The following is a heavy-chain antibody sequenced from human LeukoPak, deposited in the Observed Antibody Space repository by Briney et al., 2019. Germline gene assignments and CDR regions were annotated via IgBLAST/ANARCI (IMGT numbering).Heavy chain of an antibody. CDR3: ASKYSSGWFYFDY. D-gene: IGHD6-19*01. J-gene: IGHJ4*02. Sequence: KPSETLSLTCTVSGGSISSSSYSWDWIRQPPGKGLEWIGSMYYSGGTYYNPSLKSRVTMPVDTSKNQFSLKLSSVTAADTAVYYCASKYSSGWFYFDYWGQGTLVTVSS. V-gene: IGHV4-39*01. CDR1: GGSISSSSYS. CDR2: MYYSGGT.